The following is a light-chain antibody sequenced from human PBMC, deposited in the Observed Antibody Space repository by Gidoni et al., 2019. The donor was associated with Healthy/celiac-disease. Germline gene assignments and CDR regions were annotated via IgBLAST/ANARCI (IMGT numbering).Light chain of an antibody. CDR1: QSISSY. Sequence: IQMTQSPSSLSASVGDRVTITCRASQSISSYLNWYQQKPGKAPKLLIYGASSLQSGVPSRFSGSGSGTEFTLTISSLQPEDFATYYCQQSYSTPWTFGQGTKVEIK. CDR2: GAS. J-gene: IGKJ1*01. CDR3: QQSYSTPWT. V-gene: IGKV1-39*01.